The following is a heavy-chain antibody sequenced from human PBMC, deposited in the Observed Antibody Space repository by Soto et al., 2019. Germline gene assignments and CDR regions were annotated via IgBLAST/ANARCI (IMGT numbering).Heavy chain of an antibody. Sequence: SVKVSCKASGGTFSSYAISWVRQAPGQGLEWMGGIIPIFGTANYAQKFQGRVTITADESTSTAYMELSSLRSEDTAVYYCAAGGSYPGDYYYGMDVWGQGTTVTVSS. V-gene: IGHV1-69*13. CDR3: AAGGSYPGDYYYGMDV. D-gene: IGHD1-26*01. CDR2: IIPIFGTA. J-gene: IGHJ6*02. CDR1: GGTFSSYA.